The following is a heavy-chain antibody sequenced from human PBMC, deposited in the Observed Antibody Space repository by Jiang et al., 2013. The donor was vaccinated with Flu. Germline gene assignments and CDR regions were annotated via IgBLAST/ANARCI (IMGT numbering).Heavy chain of an antibody. J-gene: IGHJ4*02. CDR1: GYAFTGYY. D-gene: IGHD4-17*01. Sequence: GAEVKKPGASMKVSCNTSGYAFTGYYLHWVRQAPGQGLEWMGRIKANSGATIYAQNFQGRVTMTRDTSVSAAYMELSSLKSDDTAVYYCARGDYGDYLDYWGQGSLVTVSS. V-gene: IGHV1-2*06. CDR3: ARGDYGDYLDY. CDR2: IKANSGAT.